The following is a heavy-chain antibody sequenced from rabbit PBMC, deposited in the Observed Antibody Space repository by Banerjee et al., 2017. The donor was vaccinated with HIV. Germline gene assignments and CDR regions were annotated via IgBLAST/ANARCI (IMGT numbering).Heavy chain of an antibody. CDR2: IYAGSSGVT. Sequence: QEQLEESGGDLVKPEGSLTLTCTASGFSFSSGYDMCWVRQAPGKGLEWIACIYAGSSGVTYYATWAKGRFTISKTSSTTVTLQMTSLTAADTATYFCASGDASSGWGFNLWGQGTLVTVS. D-gene: IGHD4-1*01. CDR3: ASGDASSGWGFNL. V-gene: IGHV1S45*01. J-gene: IGHJ4*01. CDR1: GFSFSSGYD.